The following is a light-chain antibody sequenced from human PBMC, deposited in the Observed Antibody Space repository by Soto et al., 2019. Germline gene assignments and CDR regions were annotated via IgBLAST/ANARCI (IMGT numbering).Light chain of an antibody. CDR1: TGTVTTGHA. V-gene: IGLV7-46*01. CDR2: ETT. CDR3: LLSYSGARV. J-gene: IGLJ2*01. Sequence: QAVVTQEPSLTVSPGGTVTLTCGSITGTVTTGHAPYWFQQKPGQAPRTLIYETTNRHSWTPARFSGSLLGGKAALTLSGAQPEDEAEYYCLLSYSGARVFGGGTKVTFL.